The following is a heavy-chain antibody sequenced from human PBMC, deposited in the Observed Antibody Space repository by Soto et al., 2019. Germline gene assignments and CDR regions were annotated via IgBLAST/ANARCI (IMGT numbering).Heavy chain of an antibody. J-gene: IGHJ5*02. Sequence: ASVKVSCKASGYTFTGYYMHWVRQAPGQGLEWMGWINPNSGGTNYAQKFQGWVTMTRDTSISTAYMELSRLRSDDTAVYYCARAASNYCSSTSCSGPWFEPWGQGTLVTVSS. CDR2: INPNSGGT. D-gene: IGHD2-2*01. CDR3: ARAASNYCSSTSCSGPWFEP. V-gene: IGHV1-2*04. CDR1: GYTFTGYY.